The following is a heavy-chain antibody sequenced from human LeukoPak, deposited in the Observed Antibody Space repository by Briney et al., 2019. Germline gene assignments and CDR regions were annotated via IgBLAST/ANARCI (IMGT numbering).Heavy chain of an antibody. V-gene: IGHV3-9*01. Sequence: GGSLRLSCADSWDSFDDYAMDWVRQAPGKGLEWVSGISWNSGSIDYVGSVKGRFTISRDNAKNSLYFQMTSLTPENTAFCYCANATGRYWTFFDYWGQGILVTVSS. D-gene: IGHD1-1*01. J-gene: IGHJ4*02. CDR1: WDSFDDYA. CDR2: ISWNSGSI. CDR3: ANATGRYWTFFDY.